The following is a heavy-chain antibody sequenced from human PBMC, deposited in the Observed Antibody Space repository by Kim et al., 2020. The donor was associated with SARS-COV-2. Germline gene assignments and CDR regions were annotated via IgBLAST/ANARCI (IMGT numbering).Heavy chain of an antibody. CDR2: IYYSGST. V-gene: IGHV4-59*01. D-gene: IGHD3-22*01. J-gene: IGHJ2*01. CDR3: AREGSGYYYIKNWYFDL. CDR1: GGSISSYY. Sequence: SETLSLTCTVSGGSISSYYWSWIRQPPGKGLEWIGYIYYSGSTNYNPSLKSRVTISVDTSKNQFSLKLSSVTAADTAVYYCAREGSGYYYIKNWYFDLWGRGTLVTVSS.